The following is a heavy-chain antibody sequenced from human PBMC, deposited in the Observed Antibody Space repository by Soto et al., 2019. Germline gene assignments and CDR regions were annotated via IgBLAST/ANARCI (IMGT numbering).Heavy chain of an antibody. CDR3: ARARGYYDSSGYSV. CDR2: INHSGST. J-gene: IGHJ4*02. V-gene: IGHV4-34*01. CDR1: GGSFSGYY. D-gene: IGHD3-22*01. Sequence: SETLSLTCAVYGGSFSGYYWSWIRQPPGKGLEWIGEINHSGSTNYNPSLKSRVTISVDTSKNQFSLKLRSVTAADTAVYYCARARGYYDSSGYSVWGQGNLVTVSS.